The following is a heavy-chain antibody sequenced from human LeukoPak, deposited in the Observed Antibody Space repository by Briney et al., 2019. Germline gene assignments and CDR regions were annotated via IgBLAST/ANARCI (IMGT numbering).Heavy chain of an antibody. D-gene: IGHD2-2*01. CDR1: GGSFSGYY. V-gene: IGHV4-34*01. CDR3: ARSTWNFDY. J-gene: IGHJ4*02. Sequence: SETLSLTCAVYGGSFSGYYWSWIRQPPGKGLVWIGEINHSGSTNYNPSLKSRVTISVDTSKNQFSLKLSSVTAADTAVYYCARSTWNFDYWGQGTLVTVSS. CDR2: INHSGST.